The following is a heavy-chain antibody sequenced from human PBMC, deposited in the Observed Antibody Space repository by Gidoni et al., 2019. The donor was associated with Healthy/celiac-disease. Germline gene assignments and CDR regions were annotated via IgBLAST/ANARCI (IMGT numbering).Heavy chain of an antibody. CDR3: AKVSCGGDCYGYYYYGMDV. V-gene: IGHV3-30*18. CDR1: GFTFSSYG. J-gene: IGHJ6*02. Sequence: QVQLVESVGGVVQPGRSLRLSCAASGFTFSSYGMHWVRQAPGKGLEWVAVISYDGSNKYYADSVKGRFTISRDNSKNTLYLQMNSLRAEDTAVYYCAKVSCGGDCYGYYYYGMDVWGQGTTVTVSS. D-gene: IGHD2-21*01. CDR2: ISYDGSNK.